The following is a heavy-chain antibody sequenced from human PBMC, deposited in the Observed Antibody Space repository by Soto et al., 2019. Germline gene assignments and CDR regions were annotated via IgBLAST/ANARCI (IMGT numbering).Heavy chain of an antibody. CDR3: ATLWFGELSAGDY. Sequence: HPGGSLRLSCAASGFTFSSYGMHWVRQAPGKGLEWVAVIWYDGSNKYYADSVKGRFTISRDNSKNTLYLQMNSLRAEDTAVYYCATLWFGELSAGDYWGQGTLVTVSS. D-gene: IGHD3-10*01. CDR2: IWYDGSNK. V-gene: IGHV3-33*01. J-gene: IGHJ4*02. CDR1: GFTFSSYG.